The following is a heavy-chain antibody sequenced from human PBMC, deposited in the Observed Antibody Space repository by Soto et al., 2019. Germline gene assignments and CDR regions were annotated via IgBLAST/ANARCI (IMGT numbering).Heavy chain of an antibody. CDR2: IWYDGSNK. Sequence: LRLSCAASGFTFSSYGMHWVRQAPGKGLEWVAVIWYDGSNKYYADSVKGRFTISRDNSKNTLYLQMNSLRAEDTAVYYCAVSHRQWLVTSTWGQGTLVNVSS. CDR3: AVSHRQWLVTST. CDR1: GFTFSSYG. D-gene: IGHD6-19*01. J-gene: IGHJ5*02. V-gene: IGHV3-33*01.